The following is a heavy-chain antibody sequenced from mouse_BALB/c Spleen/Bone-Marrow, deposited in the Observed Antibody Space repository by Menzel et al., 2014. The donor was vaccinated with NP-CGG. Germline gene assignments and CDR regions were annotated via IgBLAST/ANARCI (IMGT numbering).Heavy chain of an antibody. CDR1: GFNIKDTY. CDR2: IDPANGNT. CDR3: ANYYYGWYFDY. D-gene: IGHD1-1*01. Sequence: EVKLMESGAELVKPGASVKLPCTASGFNIKDTYMHWVKQRPEQGLEWIGRIDPANGNTKYDPKFQDKATITADTSSNTAYLQLSSLTSEDTAVYYCANYYYGWYFDYWGQGTTLTVSS. V-gene: IGHV14-3*02. J-gene: IGHJ2*01.